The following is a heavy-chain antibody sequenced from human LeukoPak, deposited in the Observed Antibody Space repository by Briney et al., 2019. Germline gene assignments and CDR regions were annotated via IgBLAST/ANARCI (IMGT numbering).Heavy chain of an antibody. CDR1: GGSISSGSYY. J-gene: IGHJ4*02. Sequence: PSETLSLTCTVSGGSISSGSYYWSWIRQPPGKGLEWIGYIYYSGSTNYNPSLKSRVTISVDTSKNQFSLKLSSVTAADTAVYYCARNIGPGGLSWPDYWGQGTLVTVSS. D-gene: IGHD6-13*01. CDR2: IYYSGST. V-gene: IGHV4-61*01. CDR3: ARNIGPGGLSWPDY.